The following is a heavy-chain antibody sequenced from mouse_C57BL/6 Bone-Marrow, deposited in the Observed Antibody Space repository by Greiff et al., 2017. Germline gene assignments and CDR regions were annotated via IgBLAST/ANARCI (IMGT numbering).Heavy chain of an antibody. CDR3: ARETTVVAGMDY. V-gene: IGHV3-6*01. CDR1: GYSITSGYY. J-gene: IGHJ4*01. D-gene: IGHD1-1*01. CDR2: ISYDGSN. Sequence: EVQVVESGPGLVKPSQSLSLTCSVTGYSITSGYYWNWIRQFPGNKLEWMGYISYDGSNNYNPSLKNRISITRDTSKNQFFLKLNSVTTEDTATYYCARETTVVAGMDYWGQGTSVTVSS.